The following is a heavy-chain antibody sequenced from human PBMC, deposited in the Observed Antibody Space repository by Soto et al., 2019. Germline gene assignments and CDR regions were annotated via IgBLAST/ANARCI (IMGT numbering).Heavy chain of an antibody. J-gene: IGHJ5*02. V-gene: IGHV1-3*01. CDR2: INAGNGNR. D-gene: IGHD6-13*01. CDR1: GYSFTSFA. CDR3: ASAKSSSWGFDP. Sequence: ASVKVSCKASGYSFTSFAIHWVRQAPGQRLEWMGWINAGNGNRKYSQNLQGRVTITSDTSASTAYMELSSLRSEDTAVYYCASAKSSSWGFDPWGQGALVTVS.